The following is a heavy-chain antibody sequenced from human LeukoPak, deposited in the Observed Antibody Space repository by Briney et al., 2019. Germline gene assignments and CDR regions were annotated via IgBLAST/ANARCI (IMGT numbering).Heavy chain of an antibody. D-gene: IGHD3-10*01. J-gene: IGHJ6*04. CDR2: INHSGST. CDR1: SGSLSGYY. CDR3: ARGGNGLWFGQYYYYYGMDV. V-gene: IGHV4-34*01. Sequence: PSETLSLTCAVYSGSLSGYYWSWIRQPPGKGLEWIGEINHSGSTNYNPSLKSRVTISVDTSKNQFSLKLSSVTAADTAVYYCARGGNGLWFGQYYYYYGMDVWGKGTTVTVSS.